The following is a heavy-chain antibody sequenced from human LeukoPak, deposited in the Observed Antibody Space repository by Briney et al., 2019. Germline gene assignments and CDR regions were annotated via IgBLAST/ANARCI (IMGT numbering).Heavy chain of an antibody. CDR1: GGSISSGGYY. CDR2: IYYSGST. J-gene: IGHJ4*02. Sequence: PSETLSLTCTVSGGSISSGGYYWSWIRQHPGKGLEWIGYIYYSGSTYYNPSLKSRVTISVDTSKNQFCLKLSSVTAADTAVYYCARAVGSGSYNFDHWGQGTLVTVSS. V-gene: IGHV4-31*03. CDR3: ARAVGSGSYNFDH. D-gene: IGHD3-10*01.